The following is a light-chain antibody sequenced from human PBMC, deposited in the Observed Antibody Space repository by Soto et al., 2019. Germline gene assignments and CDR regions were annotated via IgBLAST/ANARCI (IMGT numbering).Light chain of an antibody. CDR1: QSVSSSY. V-gene: IGKV3-20*01. Sequence: EIVLTQSPGTLSLSPGERATLSCRASQSVSSSYLAWYQQKPGQAPRLLIYGASTRATGIPARFSGSGSGTEFTLTISSLQSEDFAVYYCQDYGTSWTFGQGTKVDIK. J-gene: IGKJ1*01. CDR3: QDYGTSWT. CDR2: GAS.